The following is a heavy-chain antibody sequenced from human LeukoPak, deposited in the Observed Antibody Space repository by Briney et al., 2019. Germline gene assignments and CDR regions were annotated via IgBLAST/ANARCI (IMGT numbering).Heavy chain of an antibody. Sequence: ASVKVSCKASGYTFTSYDVNWVRQATGQGLEWMGWMNPNRGNTGYAQEFQGRVTITRNTSISTAYMELSSLRSEDTAVYYCARADVKGYCSGGSCLYYYYMDVWGKGTTVTVSS. J-gene: IGHJ6*03. D-gene: IGHD2-15*01. CDR1: GYTFTSYD. V-gene: IGHV1-8*03. CDR2: MNPNRGNT. CDR3: ARADVKGYCSGGSCLYYYYMDV.